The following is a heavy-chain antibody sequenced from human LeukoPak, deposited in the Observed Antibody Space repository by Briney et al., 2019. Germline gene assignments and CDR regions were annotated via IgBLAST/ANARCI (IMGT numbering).Heavy chain of an antibody. CDR2: ISYDGSNK. Sequence: GRSLRLSCAPSGFTFSSYGMPSVRQAPGKGLEWVAVISYDGSNKYYADSVKGRFTISRDNSKNTLYLQMNSLRAEDTAVYYCAKDRLAAAGPGYFDYWGQGTLVTVSS. J-gene: IGHJ4*02. CDR3: AKDRLAAAGPGYFDY. D-gene: IGHD6-13*01. V-gene: IGHV3-30*18. CDR1: GFTFSSYG.